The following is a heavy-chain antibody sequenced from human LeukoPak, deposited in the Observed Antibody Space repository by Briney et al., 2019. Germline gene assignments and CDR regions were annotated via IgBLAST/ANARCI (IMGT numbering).Heavy chain of an antibody. CDR3: ARVSQLGPLDY. Sequence: GGSLRLSCATSGFTFSTSDMHWVRQAPGKGLEWVAVISYDGSNKYYADSVKGRFTISRDNSKNTLYLQMNSLRAEDTAVYYCARVSQLGPLDYWGQGTLVTVSS. CDR2: ISYDGSNK. D-gene: IGHD3-16*01. V-gene: IGHV3-33*05. CDR1: GFTFSTSD. J-gene: IGHJ4*02.